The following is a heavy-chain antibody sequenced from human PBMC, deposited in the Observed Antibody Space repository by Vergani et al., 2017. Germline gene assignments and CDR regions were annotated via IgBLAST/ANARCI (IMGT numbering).Heavy chain of an antibody. V-gene: IGHV1-3*01. J-gene: IGHJ5*02. D-gene: IGHD3-3*01. Sequence: QVQLVQSGAEVKKPGSSVKVSCKASGGTFSSYAISWVRQAPGQGLEWMGWINAGNGNTKYSQKFQGRVTITRDTSASTAYMELSSLRSEDTAVYYCARQRITIFGVADSWFDPWGQGTLVTVSS. CDR2: INAGNGNT. CDR3: ARQRITIFGVADSWFDP. CDR1: GGTFSSYA.